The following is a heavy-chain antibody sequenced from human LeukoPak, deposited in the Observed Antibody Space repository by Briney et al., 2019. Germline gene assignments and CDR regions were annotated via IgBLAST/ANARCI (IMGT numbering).Heavy chain of an antibody. J-gene: IGHJ6*03. V-gene: IGHV1-46*01. CDR1: GYTFTSYY. CDR3: ARSWGGYYSYYYYMDV. CDR2: INPSGGST. Sequence: ASVKVSCKASGYTFTSYYMHWVRQAPGQGLEWMGIINPSGGSTSYAQKFQGRVTMTRDMSTSTVYMELSSLRSDDTAVYYCARSWGGYYSYYYYMDVWGKGTTVTVSS. D-gene: IGHD3-3*01.